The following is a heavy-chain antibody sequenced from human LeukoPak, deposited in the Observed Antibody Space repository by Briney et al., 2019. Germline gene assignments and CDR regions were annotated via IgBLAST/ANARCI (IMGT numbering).Heavy chain of an antibody. CDR2: IHSDGSST. V-gene: IGHV3-74*01. Sequence: GGSLRLSCAASGFTFSSYWMHWVRQAPGKGLVWVSRIHSDGSSTSYADSVKGRFTISRDNAKNTLYLQMNSLRAEDTAVYYXAXGXPXXYYGSGSPKNWFDPWGQGTLVTVSS. J-gene: IGHJ5*02. CDR3: AXGXPXXYYGSGSPKNWFDP. D-gene: IGHD3-10*01. CDR1: GFTFSSYW.